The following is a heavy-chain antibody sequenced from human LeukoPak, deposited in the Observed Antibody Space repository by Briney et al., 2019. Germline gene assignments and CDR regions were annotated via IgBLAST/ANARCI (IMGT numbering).Heavy chain of an antibody. CDR2: IYTSGST. Sequence: PSETLSLTCTVSGGSISSGSYYWSWIRQPAGKGLEWIGRIYTSGSTNYNPSLKSRVTISVDTSKSQFSLKLSSVTAADTAVYYCAREPYGDYAEDAFDIWGQGTMVTVSS. CDR1: GGSISSGSYY. V-gene: IGHV4-61*02. J-gene: IGHJ3*02. D-gene: IGHD4-17*01. CDR3: AREPYGDYAEDAFDI.